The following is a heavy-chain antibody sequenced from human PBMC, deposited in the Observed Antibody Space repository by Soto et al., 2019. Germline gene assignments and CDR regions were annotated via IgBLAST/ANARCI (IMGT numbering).Heavy chain of an antibody. V-gene: IGHV4-61*03. CDR2: IYYTGST. CDR1: GASVSSGTYY. Sequence: SETLSLTCTVCGASVSSGTYYWSWIRQAPGKGLEWVGHIYYTGSTNSNPSLNNRVTISVDTSKNHFSLQLTSVTAADTAVYYFSRGAGFSYASTWFDIWGQGTLVTVSS. CDR3: SRGAGFSYASTWFDI. D-gene: IGHD5-18*01. J-gene: IGHJ5*02.